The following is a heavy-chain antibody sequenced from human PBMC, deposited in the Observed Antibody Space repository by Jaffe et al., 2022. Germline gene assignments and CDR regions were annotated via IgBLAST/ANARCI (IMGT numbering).Heavy chain of an antibody. Sequence: QVQLVESGGGVVQPGGSLRLSCAASGFTFSSYGMHWVRQAPGKGLEWVAFIRYDGSNKYYADSVKGRFTISRDNSKNTLYLQMNSLRAEDTAVYYCAKDQEYDFWSGYRVYSYFDYWGQGTLVTVSS. V-gene: IGHV3-30*02. D-gene: IGHD3-3*01. J-gene: IGHJ4*02. CDR2: IRYDGSNK. CDR3: AKDQEYDFWSGYRVYSYFDY. CDR1: GFTFSSYG.